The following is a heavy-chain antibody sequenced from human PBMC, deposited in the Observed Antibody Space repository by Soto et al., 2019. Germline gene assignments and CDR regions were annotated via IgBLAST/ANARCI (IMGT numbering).Heavy chain of an antibody. D-gene: IGHD3-22*01. J-gene: IGHJ6*02. CDR1: GGTFSNFA. V-gene: IGHV1-69*15. CDR2: IIPMYYTT. Sequence: QVQLVQSGAEVKKPGSSVKVSCKASGGTFSNFAISWWRQAPGQGLVWVVSIIPMYYTTNYGHRYQDRVMTNADVISGAADLELTSLRSEDAAVYYCAGCGLRYHSIGFSLWIYGMDVGGQGTTGAVSS. CDR3: AGCGLRYHSIGFSLWIYGMDV.